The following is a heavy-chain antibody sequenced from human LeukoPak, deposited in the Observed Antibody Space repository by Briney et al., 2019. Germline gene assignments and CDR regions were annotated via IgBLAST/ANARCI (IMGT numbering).Heavy chain of an antibody. J-gene: IGHJ3*02. CDR1: GFTFSSYA. CDR2: VSGSGGTT. Sequence: GGSLRLSWAASGFTFSSYAMTWVRQAPGKGLEWVSTVSGSGGTTYYADSVKGRFTISRDNSKNTLYLQMNSLRAEDTAVYYCAKDSGLRYFDWLQPGGAFDIWGQGTMVTVSS. D-gene: IGHD3-9*01. CDR3: AKDSGLRYFDWLQPGGAFDI. V-gene: IGHV3-23*01.